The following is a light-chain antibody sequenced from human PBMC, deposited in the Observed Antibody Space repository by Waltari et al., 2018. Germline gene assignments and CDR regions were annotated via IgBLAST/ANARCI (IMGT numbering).Light chain of an antibody. CDR1: AFKY. CDR2: DVF. V-gene: IGLV2-8*01. CDR3: SSYAATNNLRNV. Sequence: QSALTQPPSASGSEGQSVTISCSGAFKYVSWYQKHPGKAPKLLIYDVFKRPSGVTDRFLGSQSGDTATRTVSWVQSEDEAVYYCSSYAATNNLRNVFGTGTRLTVL. J-gene: IGLJ1*01.